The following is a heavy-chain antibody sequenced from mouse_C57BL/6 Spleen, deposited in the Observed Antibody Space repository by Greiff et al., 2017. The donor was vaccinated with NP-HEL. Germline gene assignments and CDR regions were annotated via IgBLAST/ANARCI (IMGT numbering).Heavy chain of an antibody. Sequence: QVQLQQSGPELVKPGASVKISCKASGYAFSSSWMNWVKQRPGKGLEWIGRIYPGDGDTNYNGKFKGKATLTADKSSSTAYMQLSSLTAEDSAVYFCARRQLRLRSPFDYWGQGTTLTVSS. J-gene: IGHJ2*01. V-gene: IGHV1-82*01. CDR3: ARRQLRLRSPFDY. D-gene: IGHD3-2*02. CDR1: GYAFSSSW. CDR2: IYPGDGDT.